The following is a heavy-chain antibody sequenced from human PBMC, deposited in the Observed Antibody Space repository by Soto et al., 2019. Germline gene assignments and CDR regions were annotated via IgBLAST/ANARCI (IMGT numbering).Heavy chain of an antibody. Sequence: GGSLRLSCAASGFTFSTYAMSWVRQAPGKGLEWVSTITTSGGNTYYADSVQGRFTISRDNSKNTLYLQMNSLRAEDTAVYYCAGRYCANGVCYTNYYYYIDVWGKGTTVTVSS. J-gene: IGHJ6*03. D-gene: IGHD2-8*01. CDR1: GFTFSTYA. CDR3: AGRYCANGVCYTNYYYYIDV. CDR2: ITTSGGNT. V-gene: IGHV3-23*01.